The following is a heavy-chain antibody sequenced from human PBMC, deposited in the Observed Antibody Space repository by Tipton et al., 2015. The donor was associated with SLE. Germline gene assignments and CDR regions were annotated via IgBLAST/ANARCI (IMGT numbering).Heavy chain of an antibody. D-gene: IGHD4-17*01. CDR1: GGSISSYY. Sequence: LRLSCTVSGGSISSYYWSWIRQPPGKGLEWIGYIYYSGSTNYNPSLKSRVTISVDTSKNQFSLKLSSVTAADTAVYYCARAHDYGDYVDYWGQGTLVTVSS. V-gene: IGHV4-59*01. CDR3: ARAHDYGDYVDY. J-gene: IGHJ4*02. CDR2: IYYSGST.